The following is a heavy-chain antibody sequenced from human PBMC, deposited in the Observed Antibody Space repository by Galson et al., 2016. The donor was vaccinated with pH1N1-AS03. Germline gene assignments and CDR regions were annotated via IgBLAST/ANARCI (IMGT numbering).Heavy chain of an antibody. CDR3: TTKPVSAMDV. J-gene: IGHJ6*02. CDR2: IKGKTDGGTV. Sequence: SLRLSCAASGFSFTNAWMSWVRQAPGKGLEWVGRIKGKTDGGTVDYAAPVKGRFTISRDDSGTTLYLQMNSLNTEDTGVYYCTTKPVSAMDVWGQGTTVTVSS. CDR1: GFSFTNAW. V-gene: IGHV3-15*01. D-gene: IGHD1-14*01.